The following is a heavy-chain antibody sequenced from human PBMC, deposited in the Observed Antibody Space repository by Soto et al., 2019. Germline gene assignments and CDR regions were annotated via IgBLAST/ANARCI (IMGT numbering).Heavy chain of an antibody. CDR2: MYYNGNT. D-gene: IGHD2-8*01. V-gene: IGHV4-61*01. J-gene: IGHJ6*02. CDR3: ARTFCTTAACQAHNMDV. Sequence: QVQLQESGPGLVKPSETLSLTCAVSGVSVTSGSYYWTWIRQPPGKGLEWIGYMYYNGNTNYNPSLKSRVTISLDTSNNRFSLRLSSVTAADTAVYYCARTFCTTAACQAHNMDVWVQGTKVAVSS. CDR1: GVSVTSGSYY.